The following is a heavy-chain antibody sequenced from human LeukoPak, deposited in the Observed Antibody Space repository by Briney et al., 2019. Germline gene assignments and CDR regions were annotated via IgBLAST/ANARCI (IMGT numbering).Heavy chain of an antibody. CDR2: FSATDGST. J-gene: IGHJ3*01. V-gene: IGHV3-23*01. CDR1: GFTFSTYA. Sequence: GRSLRLSCAASGFTFSTYAMTWVRQAPGKGLEWVSAFSATDGSTQYADSVKGRFTISRDSTTNTLFLQMNSLRAEDTAVYYCARCQMAAAGTGAFDVWGQGTMVSVSS. D-gene: IGHD6-13*01. CDR3: ARCQMAAAGTGAFDV.